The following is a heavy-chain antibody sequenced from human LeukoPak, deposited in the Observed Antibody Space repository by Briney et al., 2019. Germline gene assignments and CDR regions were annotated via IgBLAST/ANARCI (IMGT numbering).Heavy chain of an antibody. V-gene: IGHV4-34*01. CDR1: GGSFSGYY. D-gene: IGHD3-10*01. CDR3: ARARNRYYYGSGSYYAPRYFDY. Sequence: SETLSLTCAVYGGSFSGYYWSWIRQPPGRGLEWIGEINHSGSTNYNPSLKSRVTIPVDTSQNQFSRKLSSVTAADTAVSYCARARNRYYYGSGSYYAPRYFDYWGQGTLVTVSS. CDR2: INHSGST. J-gene: IGHJ4*02.